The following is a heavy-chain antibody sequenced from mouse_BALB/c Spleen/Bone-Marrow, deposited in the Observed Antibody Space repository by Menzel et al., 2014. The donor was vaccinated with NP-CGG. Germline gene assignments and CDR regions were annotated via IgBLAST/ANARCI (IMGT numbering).Heavy chain of an antibody. CDR3: TRGGNWDDFDY. V-gene: IGHV5-17*02. Sequence: EVKLMESGGGLVQPGGSRKLSCAASGFTFSSFGMHWVCQAPEKGLEWVAYINSGSSTIYYADTVKGRFTISRDNPKNTLFLQMTSLRSEDTAMYYCTRGGNWDDFDYWGQGTTLAVSS. D-gene: IGHD4-1*01. CDR1: GFTFSSFG. J-gene: IGHJ2*01. CDR2: INSGSSTI.